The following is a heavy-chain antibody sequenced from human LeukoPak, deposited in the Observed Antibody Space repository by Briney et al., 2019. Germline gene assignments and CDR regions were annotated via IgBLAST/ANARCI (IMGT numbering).Heavy chain of an antibody. D-gene: IGHD1-26*01. V-gene: IGHV2-70*11. CDR2: IDWDDDK. CDR1: GGSISSGDYY. J-gene: IGHJ4*02. Sequence: QTLSLTCTVSGGSISSGDYYWSWIRQPPGKALEWLARIDWDDDKYYSSSLKTRLTISKDTSKNQVVLTMTNMDPVDTATYYCARIRSGSYSMDYWGQGTLVIVSS. CDR3: ARIRSGSYSMDY.